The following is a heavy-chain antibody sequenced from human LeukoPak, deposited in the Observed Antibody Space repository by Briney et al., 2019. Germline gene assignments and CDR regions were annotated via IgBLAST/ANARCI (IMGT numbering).Heavy chain of an antibody. V-gene: IGHV4-38-2*02. D-gene: IGHD3-10*01. Sequence: SETLSLTCTGSAYSISSGYYWGWIRQPPGKGLEWIGSIYPSGSTYYNPSLKRRVTISVDTSKNQFSLKLSSGTAADTAVYYCAGQRITMVRGVIRGNWFDPWGQGTLVTVSS. CDR3: AGQRITMVRGVIRGNWFDP. CDR2: IYPSGST. CDR1: AYSISSGYY. J-gene: IGHJ5*02.